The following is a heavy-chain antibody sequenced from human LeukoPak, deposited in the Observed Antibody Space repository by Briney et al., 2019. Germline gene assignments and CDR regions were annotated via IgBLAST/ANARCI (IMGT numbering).Heavy chain of an antibody. J-gene: IGHJ4*02. V-gene: IGHV1-69*05. Sequence: ASVKVSCKASGGTFSSYAISWVRQAPGQGLEWMGGIIPIFGTANYAQKFQGRVTITTDESTSTAYMELSSLRSEDTAVYYCARGVKGRSGSYYASFDYRGQGTLVTVSS. D-gene: IGHD1-26*01. CDR3: ARGVKGRSGSYYASFDY. CDR1: GGTFSSYA. CDR2: IIPIFGTA.